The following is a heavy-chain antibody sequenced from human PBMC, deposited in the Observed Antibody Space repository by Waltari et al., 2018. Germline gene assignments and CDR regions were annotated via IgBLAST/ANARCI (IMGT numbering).Heavy chain of an antibody. V-gene: IGHV1-2*02. CDR1: GYTFTGYY. D-gene: IGHD3-9*01. Sequence: QVQLVQSGAEVKKPGASVKVSCKASGYTFTGYYMHWVRQAPGQGLEWMGWINPNSGGTNYAQKFKGRVTMTRDTSISTAYMELSRMRSDDTAVYYCATLEPNFDWLVPYYYYYGMDVWGQGTTVTVSS. CDR3: ATLEPNFDWLVPYYYYYGMDV. J-gene: IGHJ6*02. CDR2: INPNSGGT.